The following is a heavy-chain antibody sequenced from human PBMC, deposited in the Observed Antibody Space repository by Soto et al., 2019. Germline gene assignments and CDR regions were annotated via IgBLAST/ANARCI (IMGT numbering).Heavy chain of an antibody. CDR2: ISATGRT. CDR1: VDTISNYY. V-gene: IGHV4-4*07. CDR3: ARDQSGAADI. Sequence: PAETLSLTFTVSVDTISNYYWNWIRQSAGKGLEWIGRISATGRTSYISSLKSRITLSLDASKNQFSLNLKFVTAADTAVYFCARDQSGAADIWGQGTMVNVS. J-gene: IGHJ3*02. D-gene: IGHD7-27*01.